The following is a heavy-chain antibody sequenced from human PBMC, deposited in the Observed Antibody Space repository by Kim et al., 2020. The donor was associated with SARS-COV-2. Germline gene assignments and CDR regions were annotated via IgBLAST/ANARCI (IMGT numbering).Heavy chain of an antibody. J-gene: IGHJ5*02. CDR3: AREEYCSSTSCLNWFDP. V-gene: IGHV1-69*04. D-gene: IGHD2-2*01. Sequence: QGRVTITADKSTSTAYMELSSLRSEDTAVYYCAREEYCSSTSCLNWFDPWGQGTLVTVSS.